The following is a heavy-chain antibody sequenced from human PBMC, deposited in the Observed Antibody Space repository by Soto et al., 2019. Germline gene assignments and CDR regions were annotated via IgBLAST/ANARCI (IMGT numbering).Heavy chain of an antibody. V-gene: IGHV3-30*18. Sequence: QEQLVESGGGVVQAGRSLRLSCAASGFTFNFFGMHWFRQAPGKGLEWVAVISYDGREKYYADSVKGRFTMSRDNSKNMVYLEMSSLRPEDTSVYYFAKERRYSFDAFDIWGPRTMVTVSS. J-gene: IGHJ3*02. CDR3: AKERRYSFDAFDI. CDR2: ISYDGREK. D-gene: IGHD5-12*01. CDR1: GFTFNFFG.